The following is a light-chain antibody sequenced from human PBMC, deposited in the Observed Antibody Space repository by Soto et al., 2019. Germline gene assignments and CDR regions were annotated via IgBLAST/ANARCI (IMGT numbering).Light chain of an antibody. V-gene: IGKV2-28*01. J-gene: IGKJ2*01. CDR2: LGS. Sequence: DIVMTQSPLSLPVTPGEPASISCRSSQSLLHSNGYNYLDWYLQKPGQSPQLLIYLGSNRSSGVPDTGSGSGSATDFTLKITIVEAEDVGVYYCMQALQTPYTFGQGTKLEIK. CDR1: QSLLHSNGYNY. CDR3: MQALQTPYT.